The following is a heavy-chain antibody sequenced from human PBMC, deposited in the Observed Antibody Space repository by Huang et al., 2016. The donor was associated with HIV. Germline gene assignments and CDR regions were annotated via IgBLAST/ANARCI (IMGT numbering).Heavy chain of an antibody. Sequence: QVQLVQSGAEVRKPGASVRVSCKASGYTFSSYAIHWVRQAPGQSLEWMGRISTADGRTEYLGQLQGRATITTDTSANTVYLDVSGLRSEDTAVYYCARQRSPDSSSHLYWGQGTLVTVSS. CDR3: ARQRSPDSSSHLY. CDR1: GYTFSSYA. J-gene: IGHJ4*02. CDR2: ISTADGRT. D-gene: IGHD6-13*01. V-gene: IGHV1-3*04.